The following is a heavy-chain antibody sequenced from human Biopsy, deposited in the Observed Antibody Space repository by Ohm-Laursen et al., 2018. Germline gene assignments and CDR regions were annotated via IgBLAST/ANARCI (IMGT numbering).Heavy chain of an antibody. CDR1: GYTLTELS. V-gene: IGHV1-24*01. CDR3: AADVNVWNVNY. CDR2: FATENGKT. J-gene: IGHJ4*02. Sequence: EASVTASCKVSGYTLTELSMHWVRQAPGKGLEWMGGFATENGKTVYAQNFQARVSMTEDTSTDTAYMELRSLRSEDTAVYYCAADVNVWNVNYWGQGTQVTVSS. D-gene: IGHD1-1*01.